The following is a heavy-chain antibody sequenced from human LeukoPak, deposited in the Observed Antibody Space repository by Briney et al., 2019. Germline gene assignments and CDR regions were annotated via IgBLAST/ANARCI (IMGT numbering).Heavy chain of an antibody. D-gene: IGHD3-22*01. CDR1: GFTFSSYG. CDR2: ISYDESFK. J-gene: IGHJ6*04. Sequence: GGSLRLSCAASGFTFSSYGMHWVRQAPGKGLEWVAVISYDESFKYYSDSVKGRFTISRDNSKNTLYLQMNSLRAEDTAVYYCAKSGDDSSQGLDVWGKGTTVTVSS. CDR3: AKSGDDSSQGLDV. V-gene: IGHV3-30*18.